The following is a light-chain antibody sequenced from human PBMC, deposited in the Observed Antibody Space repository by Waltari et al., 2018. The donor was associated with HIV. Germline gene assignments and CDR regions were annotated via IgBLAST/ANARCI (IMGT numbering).Light chain of an antibody. Sequence: QSVLTQPPSASGTPGQTISISCSGSRPNVRSHNVSWYQHIPPMAPKLIIYNTDQRPSGVPARFSASKTGTSASLAISGLQPGDEGLYYCGTWDADLDGPVFGGGTKVTVL. J-gene: IGLJ3*02. CDR3: GTWDADLDGPV. CDR2: NTD. CDR1: RPNVRSHN. V-gene: IGLV1-44*01.